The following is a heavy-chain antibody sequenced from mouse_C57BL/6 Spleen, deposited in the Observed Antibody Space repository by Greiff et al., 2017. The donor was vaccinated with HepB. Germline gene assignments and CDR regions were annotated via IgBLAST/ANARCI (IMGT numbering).Heavy chain of an antibody. CDR3: ARQVAHYYAMDY. J-gene: IGHJ4*01. Sequence: EVHLVESGGGLVKPGGSLKLSCAASGFTFSDYGMHWVCQAPEKGLEWVAYISSGSSTIYYADTVKGRFTISRDNAKNTLFLQMTSLRSEDTAMYYCARQVAHYYAMDYWGQGTSVTVSS. CDR2: ISSGSSTI. CDR1: GFTFSDYG. V-gene: IGHV5-17*01. D-gene: IGHD1-1*01.